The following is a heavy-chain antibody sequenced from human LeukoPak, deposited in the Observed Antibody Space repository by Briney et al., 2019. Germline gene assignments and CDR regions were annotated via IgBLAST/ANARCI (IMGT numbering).Heavy chain of an antibody. D-gene: IGHD1-26*01. CDR1: GFTFSSYW. Sequence: PGGSLRLSCAASGFTFSSYWMSWVRQAPGKGLEWVATIKQDGSEMYYVDSMKGRFTISRDNAQNSLYLLMNSLRDEDAAVYFCASMWEGGYWGQGTLVTVSS. V-gene: IGHV3-7*01. J-gene: IGHJ4*02. CDR2: IKQDGSEM. CDR3: ASMWEGGY.